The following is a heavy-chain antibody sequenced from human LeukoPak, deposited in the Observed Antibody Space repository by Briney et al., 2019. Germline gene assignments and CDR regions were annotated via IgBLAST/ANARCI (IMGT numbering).Heavy chain of an antibody. Sequence: GESLRLSCVASRFTFSSYAMSWVRQAPGKGLEWVSGIGASGVSTSYADSVKGRITISRDNSKNTVYLQMNSLRAEDTAVYYCAKGKNIVMVSPDWGQGTLVTVSS. CDR3: AKGKNIVMVSPD. J-gene: IGHJ4*02. CDR2: IGASGVST. V-gene: IGHV3-23*01. CDR1: RFTFSSYA. D-gene: IGHD2/OR15-2a*01.